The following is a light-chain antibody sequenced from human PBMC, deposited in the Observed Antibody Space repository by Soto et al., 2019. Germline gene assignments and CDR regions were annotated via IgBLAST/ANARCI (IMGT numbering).Light chain of an antibody. CDR2: GAS. J-gene: IGKJ1*01. CDR3: QQYGSSGT. V-gene: IGKV3-20*01. CDR1: QSVSSSY. Sequence: EILLTQSPGTLSLSEGDRATLSCRASQSVSSSYLAWYQQKPGQAPRLLIYGASSRATGIPDRFSGSGSGTDFTLTIGRLEPEDFAVDYCQQYGSSGTFGQGTKVDIK.